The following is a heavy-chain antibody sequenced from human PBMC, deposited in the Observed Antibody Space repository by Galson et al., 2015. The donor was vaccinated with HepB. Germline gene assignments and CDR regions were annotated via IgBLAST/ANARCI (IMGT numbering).Heavy chain of an antibody. V-gene: IGHV3-30-3*01. CDR2: ISYDGSNK. Sequence: SLRLSCAASGFTFSSYAMHWVRQAPGKGLEWVAVISYDGSNKYYADSVKGRFTISRDNSKNMLYLQMNSLRAEDTAVYYCARITPGPFGMDVWGQGTTVTVSS. CDR1: GFTFSSYA. J-gene: IGHJ6*02. CDR3: ARITPGPFGMDV.